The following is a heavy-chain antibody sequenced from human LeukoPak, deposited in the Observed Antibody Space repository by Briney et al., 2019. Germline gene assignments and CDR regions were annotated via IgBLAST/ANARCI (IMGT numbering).Heavy chain of an antibody. CDR1: GFTFSSYA. V-gene: IGHV3-23*01. CDR3: ENLLGYCSGGSCYSSVY. J-gene: IGHJ4*02. D-gene: IGHD2-15*01. Sequence: TGGSLRLSCAASGFTFSSYAMSWVRQAPGEGLEWVSGISGSGGSTYYAGSGKGRFTNSSDNTKNTLYLQMNSLSAEDTAVYYCENLLGYCSGGSCYSSVYWGQGTLVTVSS. CDR2: ISGSGGST.